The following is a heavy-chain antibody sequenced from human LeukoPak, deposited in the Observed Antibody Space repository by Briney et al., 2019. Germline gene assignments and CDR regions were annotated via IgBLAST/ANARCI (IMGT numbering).Heavy chain of an antibody. D-gene: IGHD5-12*01. CDR1: GGTFSSYA. J-gene: IGHJ5*02. V-gene: IGHV1-69*13. CDR3: ATRGYSGYDGWFDP. Sequence: SVKVSCKASGGTFSSYAISWVRQAPGQGLEWMGGITPIFGTANYAQKFQGRVTITADESTSTAYMELSSLRSEDTAVYYCATRGYSGYDGWFDPWGQGTLVTVSS. CDR2: ITPIFGTA.